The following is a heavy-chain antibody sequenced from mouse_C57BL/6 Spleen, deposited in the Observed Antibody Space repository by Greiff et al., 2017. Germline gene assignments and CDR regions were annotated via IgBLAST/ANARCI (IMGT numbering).Heavy chain of an antibody. CDR2: IYPGDGDT. D-gene: IGHD2-5*01. J-gene: IGHJ4*01. V-gene: IGHV1-80*01. CDR3: ARHYSNYPYYAMDY. CDR1: GYAFSSSW. Sequence: QVHVKQSGAELVKPGASVKISCKASGYAFSSSWMNWVKQRPGKGLEWIGQIYPGDGDTNYNGKFKGKATLTADKSSSTAYMQLSSLTSEDSAVYFCARHYSNYPYYAMDYWGQGTSVTVSS.